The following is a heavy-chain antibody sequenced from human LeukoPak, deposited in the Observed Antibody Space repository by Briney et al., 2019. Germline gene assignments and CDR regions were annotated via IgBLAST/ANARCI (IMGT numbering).Heavy chain of an antibody. CDR2: TYYRSKWYN. CDR3: ARGWRAHDY. Sequence: SQTLSLTCAISGDSVSSNSAAWNWIRQSPSRGLEWLGRTYYRSKWYNEYAVSVNSRMAIKTDSAKNQFSLQLNSVTPEDTAVYYCARGWRAHDYWGQGTLVTVSS. CDR1: GDSVSSNSAA. D-gene: IGHD5-24*01. J-gene: IGHJ4*02. V-gene: IGHV6-1*01.